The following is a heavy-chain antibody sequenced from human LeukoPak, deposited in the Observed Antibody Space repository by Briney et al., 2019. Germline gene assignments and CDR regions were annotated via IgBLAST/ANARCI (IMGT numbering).Heavy chain of an antibody. D-gene: IGHD4-17*01. CDR1: GGSISSGGYS. CDR2: IYHSGST. CDR3: ARGISPAILRRGPAPRFDY. V-gene: IGHV4-30-2*01. Sequence: PSETLSLTCAVSGGSISSGGYSWSWIRQPPGKGLEWIGYIYHSGSTYYNPSLKSRVTISVDRSKNQFSLKLSSVTAADTAVYYCARGISPAILRRGPAPRFDYWGQGTLVTVSS. J-gene: IGHJ4*02.